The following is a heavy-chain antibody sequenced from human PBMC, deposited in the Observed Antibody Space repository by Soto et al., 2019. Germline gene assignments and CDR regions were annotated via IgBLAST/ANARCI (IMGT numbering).Heavy chain of an antibody. CDR3: AREFQPTRYYYYGIDV. V-gene: IGHV3-33*01. J-gene: IGHJ6*02. Sequence: QVQLVESGGGVVQPGRSLRLSCAASGFTFSSYGMHWVRQAPGKGLEWVAVIWYDGSNKYYADSVKGRFTISRDNSKNTLYLQMNSLRAEDTAVYYCAREFQPTRYYYYGIDVWGQGTTVTVSS. CDR1: GFTFSSYG. CDR2: IWYDGSNK. D-gene: IGHD1-1*01.